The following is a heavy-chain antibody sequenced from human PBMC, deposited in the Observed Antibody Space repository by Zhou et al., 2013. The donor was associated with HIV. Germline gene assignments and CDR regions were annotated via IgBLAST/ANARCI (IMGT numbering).Heavy chain of an antibody. Sequence: QVQLVQSGPEVKKPGSSVQVSCKASEDFFTNYAVNWVRQAPGQGLEWMGGIIPIVGTPRYAQRFHGRVTISTDEDTSTAYMELSNLRNEDSAVYYCATHPGWTGVLDAFDMWGQGTLVTVSS. CDR2: IIPIVGTP. V-gene: IGHV1-69*01. J-gene: IGHJ3*02. CDR3: ATHPGWTGVLDAFDM. CDR1: EDFFTNYA. D-gene: IGHD6-19*01.